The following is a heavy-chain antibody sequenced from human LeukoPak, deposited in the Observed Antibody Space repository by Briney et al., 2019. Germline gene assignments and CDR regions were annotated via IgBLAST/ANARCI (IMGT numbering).Heavy chain of an antibody. Sequence: GGSLRLSCAASGFTFSNYAMSWVRQAPGKGLEWVSALSGSGGMPYSADSVKGRFTISRDNSKNTLYLQMNSLRAEDSAVYYCAKGPFSYYDASGYNYFDSWGQGTLVTVSS. CDR2: LSGSGGMP. D-gene: IGHD3-22*01. V-gene: IGHV3-23*01. CDR1: GFTFSNYA. CDR3: AKGPFSYYDASGYNYFDS. J-gene: IGHJ4*02.